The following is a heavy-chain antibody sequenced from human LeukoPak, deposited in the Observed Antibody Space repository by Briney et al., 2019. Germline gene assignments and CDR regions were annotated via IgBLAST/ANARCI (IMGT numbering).Heavy chain of an antibody. V-gene: IGHV1-2*02. J-gene: IGHJ5*02. CDR2: INPNSGGT. CDR1: GYTFTGYY. Sequence: GASVKVSCKASGYTFTGYYMHWVRQAPGQGLDWMGWINPNSGGTNYAQKFQGRVTMTRDTSISTAYMELSRLRSDDTAVYYCARSRMVRGVMSWFDPWGQGTLVTVSS. D-gene: IGHD3-10*01. CDR3: ARSRMVRGVMSWFDP.